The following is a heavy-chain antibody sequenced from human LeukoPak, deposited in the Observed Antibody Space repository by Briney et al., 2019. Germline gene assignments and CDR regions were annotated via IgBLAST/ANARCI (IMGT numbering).Heavy chain of an antibody. CDR3: ARDEYYYDSSGVMDV. J-gene: IGHJ6*03. V-gene: IGHV3-48*03. CDR1: GFTFSSYE. CDR2: ISSSGSTI. D-gene: IGHD3-22*01. Sequence: QPGGSLRLSCAASGFTFSSYEMNWVRQAPGKGLEWVSYISSSGSTIYYADSVKGRFTISRDNAKNSLYLQMNSLRAEDTAVYYCARDEYYYDSSGVMDVWGKGTMVTISS.